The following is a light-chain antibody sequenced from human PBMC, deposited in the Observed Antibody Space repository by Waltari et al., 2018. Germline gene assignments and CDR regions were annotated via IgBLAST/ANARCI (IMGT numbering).Light chain of an antibody. CDR2: DDT. Sequence: YELTQPPSVSVAPGKTAKISCGGHAIRDKTVHWYQQKPGQAPVLVLYDDTVRPSGIPKRISGSDTATLTIARVEAGDEAVYYCQVWDGDADHPVFGGGTKLTVL. V-gene: IGLV3-21*03. CDR3: QVWDGDADHPV. J-gene: IGLJ2*01. CDR1: AIRDKT.